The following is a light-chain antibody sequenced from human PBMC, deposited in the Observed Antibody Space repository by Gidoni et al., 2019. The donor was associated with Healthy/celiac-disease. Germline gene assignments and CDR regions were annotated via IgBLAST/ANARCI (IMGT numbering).Light chain of an antibody. J-gene: IGKJ5*01. Sequence: EIVLTQSQATLSLSPGEIATLPCRASQRVSSYLAWYQQKPGQAPRLLIYDASNSATGIPARFSGSGSGTTVTLTISSLEHEDFAVYYCHQRSNWPPSITFGQGTRLEIK. V-gene: IGKV3-11*01. CDR1: QRVSSY. CDR2: DAS. CDR3: HQRSNWPPSIT.